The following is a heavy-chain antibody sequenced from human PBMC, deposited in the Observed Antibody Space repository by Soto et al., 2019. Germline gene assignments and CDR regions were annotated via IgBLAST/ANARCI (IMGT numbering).Heavy chain of an antibody. V-gene: IGHV1-46*01. CDR1: GYTFTSYY. J-gene: IGHJ6*02. Sequence: QVQLVQSGAEVKKPGASVKVSCKASGYTFTSYYMHWVRQAPGQGLEWMGIINPSGGSTSYAQKFQGRVTMTRDTSTSTVYMERSSLRSEDTAVYYCARVPRSYYYGMDVWGQGTTVTVSS. CDR2: INPSGGST. CDR3: ARVPRSYYYGMDV.